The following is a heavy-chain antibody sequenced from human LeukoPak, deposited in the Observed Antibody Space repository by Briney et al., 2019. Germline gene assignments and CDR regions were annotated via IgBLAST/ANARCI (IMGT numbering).Heavy chain of an antibody. J-gene: IGHJ2*01. D-gene: IGHD1-14*01. Sequence: GGCLRLSCAASGFTFSSYAMSWVRQAPGQGLEWVANIKQDGSEKYYVDSVKGRFTISRDNSKNTLYLQMNSLRAEDTAVYYCAKDPGGSFDLWGRGTLVAVS. CDR1: GFTFSSYA. V-gene: IGHV3-7*03. CDR2: IKQDGSEK. CDR3: AKDPGGSFDL.